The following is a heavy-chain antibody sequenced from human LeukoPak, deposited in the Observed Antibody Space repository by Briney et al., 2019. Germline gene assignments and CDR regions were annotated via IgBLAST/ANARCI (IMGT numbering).Heavy chain of an antibody. Sequence: GGYLRLYCAASGFTFSSYAMHWLRQAPGKGPEYVSIISSDGGDTDYANSVKGRFTISRDNSKNTLYLQMGSLRPEDMAVYYCARDIVVVPAARDYWGQGTLVTVSS. CDR2: ISSDGGDT. V-gene: IGHV3-64*01. CDR1: GFTFSSYA. J-gene: IGHJ4*02. D-gene: IGHD2-2*01. CDR3: ARDIVVVPAARDY.